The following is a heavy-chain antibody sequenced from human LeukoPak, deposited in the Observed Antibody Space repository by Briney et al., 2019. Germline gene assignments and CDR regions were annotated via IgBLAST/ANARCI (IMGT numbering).Heavy chain of an antibody. V-gene: IGHV1-24*01. CDR2: FDPEDGET. D-gene: IGHD6-19*01. J-gene: IGHJ6*04. Sequence: ASVKVSRKVSGYTLTELSMHWVRQAPGKGLEWMGGFDPEDGETIYAQKFQGRVTMTEDTSTDTAYMELSSLRSEDTAVYYCATAPLGIAVAGNYYGMDVWGKGTTVTVSS. CDR3: ATAPLGIAVAGNYYGMDV. CDR1: GYTLTELS.